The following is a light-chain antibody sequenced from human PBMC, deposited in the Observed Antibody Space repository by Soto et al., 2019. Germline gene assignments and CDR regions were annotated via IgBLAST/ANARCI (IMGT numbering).Light chain of an antibody. J-gene: IGKJ1*01. CDR2: GAS. CDR3: QQYGSSPTWT. Sequence: ELVLTQSPGTLSLSQRERATLSCRASQSVSSSYLAWYQQKPGQAPRLLMYGASSRATGIPDRFSGSGSGTDFTLTISRLEPEDFAVYYCQQYGSSPTWTFGQGTKVDIK. V-gene: IGKV3-20*01. CDR1: QSVSSSY.